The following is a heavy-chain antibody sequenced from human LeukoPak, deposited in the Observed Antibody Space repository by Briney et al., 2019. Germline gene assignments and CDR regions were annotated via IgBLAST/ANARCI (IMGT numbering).Heavy chain of an antibody. CDR1: GFTFSSYA. V-gene: IGHV3-23*01. CDR2: ISGSGGST. D-gene: IGHD6-6*01. Sequence: GGSLRLSCAASGFTFSSYAMSWVRQAPGEGLEWVSAISGSGGSTYYADSVKGRFTISRDNSKNTLYLQMNSLRAEDTAVYYCAKDKATYSSSSPKNWGQGTLVTVSS. J-gene: IGHJ4*02. CDR3: AKDKATYSSSSPKN.